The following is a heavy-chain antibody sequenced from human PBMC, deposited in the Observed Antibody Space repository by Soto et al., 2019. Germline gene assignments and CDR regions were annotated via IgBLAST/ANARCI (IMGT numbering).Heavy chain of an antibody. V-gene: IGHV4-34*01. J-gene: IGHJ5*02. CDR2: IKHSGTT. CDR3: ARDRRVGEVYNNWFDT. D-gene: IGHD3-10*01. Sequence: QVQLQQWGAGLLKPSETLSLTCAVYGGSFSGYYWSWIRQPPGKGLEWIGEIKHSGTTNDNPSLKCRVTMSIDTSKNQFPLKLSSVNAADTAVYYGARDRRVGEVYNNWFDTCGQGTLLTVSS. CDR1: GGSFSGYY.